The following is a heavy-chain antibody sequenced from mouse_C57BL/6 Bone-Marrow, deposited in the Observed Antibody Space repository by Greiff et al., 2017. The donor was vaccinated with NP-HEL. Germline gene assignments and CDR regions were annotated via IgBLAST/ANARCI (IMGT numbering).Heavy chain of an antibody. D-gene: IGHD3-3*01. V-gene: IGHV5-4*03. Sequence: DVKLVESGGGLVKPGGSLKLSCAASGFTFSSYAMSWVRQTPEKRLEWVATISDGGSYTYYPDNVKGRFTISRDNAKNNLYLQMSHLKPEDTAMYYCARRGPYFDYWGQGTTLTVSS. CDR3: ARRGPYFDY. CDR2: ISDGGSYT. J-gene: IGHJ2*01. CDR1: GFTFSSYA.